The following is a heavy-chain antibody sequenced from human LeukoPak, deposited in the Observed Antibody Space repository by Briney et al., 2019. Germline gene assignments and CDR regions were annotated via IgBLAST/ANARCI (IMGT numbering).Heavy chain of an antibody. V-gene: IGHV1-2*02. CDR2: IDPNSGGT. J-gene: IGHJ6*02. Sequence: ASVKVSCKASGYTFINYGISWVRQAPGQGLEWMGWIDPNSGGTHHAPNFQGRATMTRDTSSSTVYMDLSRLRSADTAIYYCARSRMPFYYYGMHVWGLGTSVTVSS. D-gene: IGHD2-2*01. CDR1: GYTFINYG. CDR3: ARSRMPFYYYGMHV.